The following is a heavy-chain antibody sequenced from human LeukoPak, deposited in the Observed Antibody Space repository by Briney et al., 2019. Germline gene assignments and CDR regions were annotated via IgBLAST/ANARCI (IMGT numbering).Heavy chain of an antibody. CDR1: GFTFSSYA. Sequence: GGSLRLSCAASGFTFSSYAMHWVRQAPGKGLEWVAVISYDGSNKYYADSVKGRFTISRDNSKNTLYLQMSSLRAEDTAVYYCARGGYDYWGQGTLVTVSS. CDR2: ISYDGSNK. V-gene: IGHV3-30-3*01. D-gene: IGHD3-22*01. CDR3: ARGGYDY. J-gene: IGHJ4*02.